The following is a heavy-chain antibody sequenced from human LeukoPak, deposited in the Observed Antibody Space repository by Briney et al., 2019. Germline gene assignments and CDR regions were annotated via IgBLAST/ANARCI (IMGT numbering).Heavy chain of an antibody. D-gene: IGHD3-16*01. Sequence: SETLSLTCAVYGGSFSDYYWSWIRQPPGKGLEWIGEINHSGGTNYSPSLKGRVTISIDTSKNQFTLDLKSVTAADTAVYYCARLRRGGYFDYWGQGTLVTVSS. J-gene: IGHJ4*02. V-gene: IGHV4-34*01. CDR1: GGSFSDYY. CDR2: INHSGGT. CDR3: ARLRRGGYFDY.